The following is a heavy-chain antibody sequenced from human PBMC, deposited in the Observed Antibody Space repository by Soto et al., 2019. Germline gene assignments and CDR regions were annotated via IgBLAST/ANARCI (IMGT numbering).Heavy chain of an antibody. V-gene: IGHV4-39*01. CDR1: GGSISSSSYY. CDR3: ATVVPAQTIHNWFDP. CDR2: IYYSGST. Sequence: QLQLQESGPGLVKPSETLSLTCTVSGGSISSSSYYWGWIRQPPGKGLEWIGSIYYSGSTYYNPSLKSRVTISVDTSKNQFSLKLSSVTAADTAVYYCATVVPAQTIHNWFDPWGQGTLVTVSS. D-gene: IGHD2-2*01. J-gene: IGHJ5*02.